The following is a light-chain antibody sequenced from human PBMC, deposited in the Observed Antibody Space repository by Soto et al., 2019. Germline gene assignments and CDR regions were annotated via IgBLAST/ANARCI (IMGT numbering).Light chain of an antibody. V-gene: IGLV2-23*01. CDR3: CSHAGSTTDVV. Sequence: QSALTQPASVSGSPGQSITISCTGTSSDVGSYNLVSWYQQHPGKAPKLMIYEGSKRPSGVYNRFSGSKSGNTASLTISGLQAEDEADYYCCSHAGSTTDVVFGGGTKLTVL. CDR2: EGS. CDR1: SSDVGSYNL. J-gene: IGLJ2*01.